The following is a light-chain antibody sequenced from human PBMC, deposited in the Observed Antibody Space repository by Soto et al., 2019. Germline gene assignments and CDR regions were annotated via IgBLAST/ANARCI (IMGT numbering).Light chain of an antibody. CDR3: QQRYSFPLT. CDR1: QSISNY. Sequence: DIQMTQSPSSLSASVGDRVTITCRASQSISNYLNWYQQKPGKAPKLLIYAASSLQSGVPSRFSGSGSGTDFTLTISSRQPEDFTTYCCQQRYSFPLTFGGGPKVEIK. J-gene: IGKJ4*01. CDR2: AAS. V-gene: IGKV1-39*01.